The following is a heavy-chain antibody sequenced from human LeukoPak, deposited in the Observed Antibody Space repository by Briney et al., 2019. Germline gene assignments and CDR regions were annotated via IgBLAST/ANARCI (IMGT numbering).Heavy chain of an antibody. V-gene: IGHV1-8*03. CDR1: GYTFTSYD. J-gene: IGHJ4*02. CDR2: MNPNSGNA. Sequence: ASVKVSCKASGYTFTSYDINWVRQATGQGLEWMGWMNPNSGNAGYAQKFQGRVTITRNTSISTAYMELSSLRSEDTAVYYCARGQRDVVVPAAIRGLYYFDYWGQGTLVTVSS. D-gene: IGHD2-2*02. CDR3: ARGQRDVVVPAAIRGLYYFDY.